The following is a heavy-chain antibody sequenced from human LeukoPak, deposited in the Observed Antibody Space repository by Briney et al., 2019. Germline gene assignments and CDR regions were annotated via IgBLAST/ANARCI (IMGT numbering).Heavy chain of an antibody. CDR2: ISGDEIYE. CDR3: AALDLGRDY. CDR1: GFSFSRYT. D-gene: IGHD1-1*01. V-gene: IGHV3-30*04. Sequence: GGSLRLSCAASGFSFSRYTMHWVRQAPGEGLAWVASISGDEIYEEYADSMKGRFTISRDNFKNTLSLLMNSLRPEDTAVYYCAALDLGRDYWGQGTLVTVSS. J-gene: IGHJ4*02.